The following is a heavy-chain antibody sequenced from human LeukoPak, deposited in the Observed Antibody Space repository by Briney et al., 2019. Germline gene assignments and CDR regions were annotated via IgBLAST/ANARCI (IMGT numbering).Heavy chain of an antibody. V-gene: IGHV4-31*03. CDR1: DGSISSGGYY. Sequence: PSETLSLTCTVSDGSISSGGYYWSWIRQHPGKGLEWIGYIYYSGSTYYNPSLKSRVTISVDTSKNQFSLKLSSVTAADTAVYYCARSNGVPAATDYWGQGTLVTVSS. CDR3: ARSNGVPAATDY. D-gene: IGHD2-2*01. J-gene: IGHJ4*02. CDR2: IYYSGST.